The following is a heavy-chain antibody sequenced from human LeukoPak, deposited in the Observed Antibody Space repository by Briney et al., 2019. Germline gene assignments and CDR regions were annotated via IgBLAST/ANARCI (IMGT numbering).Heavy chain of an antibody. CDR3: ARDLWVAAPGVHNYYYYGMDV. D-gene: IGHD6-25*01. CDR1: GFTFSAYS. J-gene: IGHJ6*02. Sequence: KPGGSLRLSCAASGFTFSAYSVNWVRQGPGKGLDWASSIGSRSDYIYYADSVKGRFTISRDNAKNSLYLHMNSLRAEDTAVYYCARDLWVAAPGVHNYYYYGMDVWGQGTTVTVSS. V-gene: IGHV3-21*01. CDR2: IGSRSDYI.